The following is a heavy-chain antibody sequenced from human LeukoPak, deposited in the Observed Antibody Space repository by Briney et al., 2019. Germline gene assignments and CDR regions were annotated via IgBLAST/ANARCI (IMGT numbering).Heavy chain of an antibody. Sequence: GGSLRLFCVASGIDISYHYVGWVRQAPGKGLEWVSVIHTGGTTHYADSVKGRFTISKDNSNNTVYLQMNSVRVEDTAVYYCARVWFGYFFQWGQGALVTVSS. D-gene: IGHD3-10*01. CDR3: ARVWFGYFFQ. V-gene: IGHV3-53*01. CDR1: GIDISYHY. CDR2: IHTGGTT. J-gene: IGHJ1*01.